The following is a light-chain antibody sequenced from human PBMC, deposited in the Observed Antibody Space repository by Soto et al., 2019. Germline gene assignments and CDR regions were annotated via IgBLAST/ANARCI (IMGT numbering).Light chain of an antibody. V-gene: IGKV1-39*01. CDR3: QQSYNLFT. J-gene: IGKJ3*01. CDR1: QSIDSF. CDR2: AAS. Sequence: DIQMTQSPSSLSALVGDRVIITCGPSQSIDSFLNWNQHKAGKAPKLLIYAASNLQSGVPSRFSGSGSGTDFTLTIGSLQPEDFATYYCQQSYNLFTFGPGTKVDIK.